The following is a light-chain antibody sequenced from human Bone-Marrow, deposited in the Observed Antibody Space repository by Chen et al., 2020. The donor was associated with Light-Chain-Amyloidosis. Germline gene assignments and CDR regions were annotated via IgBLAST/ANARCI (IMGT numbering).Light chain of an antibody. CDR2: DDS. J-gene: IGLJ3*02. V-gene: IGLV3-21*02. CDR3: QVWDRSSDRPV. Sequence: SYVLPQPPSLSVVPGPTATIPCGGNNIGSTSVHWYQQTPGQAPLLVVYDDSDRPSGIPERLSGSNSGNTATLTISRVEAGDEADYYCQVWDRSSDRPVFGGGTKLTVL. CDR1: NIGSTS.